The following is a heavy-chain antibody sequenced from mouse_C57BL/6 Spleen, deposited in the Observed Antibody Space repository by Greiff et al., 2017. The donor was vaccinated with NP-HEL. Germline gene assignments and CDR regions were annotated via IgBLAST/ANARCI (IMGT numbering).Heavy chain of an antibody. V-gene: IGHV1-50*01. J-gene: IGHJ2*01. CDR3: ARSPRRDYFDY. Sequence: VKLQQPGAELVKPGASVKLSCKASGYTFTSYWMQWVKQRPGQGLEWIGEIDPSDSYTNYNQKFKGKATLTVDTSSSTAYMQLSSLTSEDSAVYYCARSPRRDYFDYWGQGTTLTVSS. CDR2: IDPSDSYT. CDR1: GYTFTSYW.